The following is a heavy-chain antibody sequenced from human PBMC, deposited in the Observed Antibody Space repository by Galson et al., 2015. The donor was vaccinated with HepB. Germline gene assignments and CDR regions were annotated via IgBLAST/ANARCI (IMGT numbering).Heavy chain of an antibody. D-gene: IGHD3-22*01. CDR3: TTGAYYFHSSGYYRSKIDC. Sequence: SLRLSCAASGFTFSNAWMNWVRQAPGKGLEWVGRIKTKADGGTTDSAAPVKGRFTISRDDPKNTLYMQMNSLKTEDTAVYYCTTGAYYFHSSGYYRSKIDCWGQGTLVTVSS. J-gene: IGHJ4*02. V-gene: IGHV3-15*07. CDR2: IKTKADGGTT. CDR1: GFTFSNAW.